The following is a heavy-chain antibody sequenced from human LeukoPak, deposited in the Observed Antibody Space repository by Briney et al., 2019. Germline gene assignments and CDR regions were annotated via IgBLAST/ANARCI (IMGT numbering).Heavy chain of an antibody. CDR3: AKDIGDSSSWTFDC. CDR1: GFTFDDYA. CDR2: ISWNSGSI. V-gene: IGHV3-9*01. D-gene: IGHD6-13*01. J-gene: IGHJ4*02. Sequence: GRSLRLSCAASGFTFDDYAMHWVRQAPGKGLEWVSGISWNSGSIGYADSVKGRFTISRDNAKNSLYLQMNSLRAEDTALYYCAKDIGDSSSWTFDCWGQGTLVTVSS.